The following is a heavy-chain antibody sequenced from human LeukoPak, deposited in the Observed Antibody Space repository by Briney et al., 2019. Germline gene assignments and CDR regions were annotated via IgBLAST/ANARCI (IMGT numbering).Heavy chain of an antibody. CDR3: AKQVGAIPYYFDY. D-gene: IGHD1-26*01. V-gene: IGHV4-39*01. CDR2: IYYSGST. CDR1: GGSISSSSYY. Sequence: SETLSLTCTVSGGSISSSSYYWGWIRQPPGKGLEWVGSIYYSGSTYYNPSLKSRVTISVDTSKNQFSLKLSSVTAADTAVYYCAKQVGAIPYYFDYWGQGTLVTVSS. J-gene: IGHJ4*02.